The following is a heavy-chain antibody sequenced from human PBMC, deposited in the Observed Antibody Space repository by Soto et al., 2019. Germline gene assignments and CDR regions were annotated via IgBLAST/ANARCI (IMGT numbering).Heavy chain of an antibody. V-gene: IGHV4-34*01. CDR2: INHSGNT. CDR1: GGSFSGYY. D-gene: IGHD3-22*01. J-gene: IGHJ5*02. CDR3: ARDYFDSSDYTTNWFDP. Sequence: ETLSLTCAVYGGSFSGYYWSWIRQPPGKGLEWIGEINHSGNTNYNPSLKSRVTIFVDTSKNQFSLKLTSVTAADTALYYCARDYFDSSDYTTNWFDPWGQGILVTVSS.